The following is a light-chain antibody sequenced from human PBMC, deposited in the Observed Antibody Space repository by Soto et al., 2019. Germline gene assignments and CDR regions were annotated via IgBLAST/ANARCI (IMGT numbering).Light chain of an antibody. CDR3: QQYDTYPLT. CDR1: QSISSW. V-gene: IGKV1-5*03. Sequence: DIQMTQSPSTLSAFVGDRVTITCRASQSISSWLAWFQQKPGKAPNLLIYMASYLESGVPSRFSGSGSGTEFTLTISSLQPDDFATYYCQQYDTYPLTVGQGTKLEIK. CDR2: MAS. J-gene: IGKJ2*01.